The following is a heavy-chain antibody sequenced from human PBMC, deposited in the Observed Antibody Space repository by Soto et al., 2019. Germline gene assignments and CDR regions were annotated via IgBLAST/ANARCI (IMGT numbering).Heavy chain of an antibody. CDR2: INAGNGNT. CDR1: GYTFTSYA. J-gene: IGHJ4*02. V-gene: IGHV1-3*01. CDR3: ARYYYGSGSSLLDY. D-gene: IGHD3-10*01. Sequence: QVRLVQSGAEVKKPGASVKVSCKASGYTFTSYAMHWVRQAPGQSLEWMGWINAGNGNTKYSQKFQGRVTITRDTSASTAYMELSRLRLEDTAVHYCARYYYGSGSSLLDYWGQGTLVTVSS.